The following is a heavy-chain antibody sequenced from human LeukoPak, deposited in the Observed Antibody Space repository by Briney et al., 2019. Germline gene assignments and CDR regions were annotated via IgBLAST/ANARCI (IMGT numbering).Heavy chain of an antibody. CDR2: ISGSGGST. CDR3: AKYSRIAAAGTVPWFDP. CDR1: GFTFSSYA. J-gene: IGHJ5*02. D-gene: IGHD6-13*01. Sequence: QPGGSLILSCAASGFTFSSYAMSWVRQAPGKGLEWVSAISGSGGSTYYADSVKGRFTISRDNSKNTLYLQMNSLRAEDTAVYYCAKYSRIAAAGTVPWFDPWGQGTLVTVSS. V-gene: IGHV3-23*01.